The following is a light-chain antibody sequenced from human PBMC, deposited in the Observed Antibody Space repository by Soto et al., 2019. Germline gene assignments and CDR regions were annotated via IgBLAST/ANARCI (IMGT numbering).Light chain of an antibody. J-gene: IGLJ1*01. Sequence: QSALTQPASVSGSPGQSITISCTGTSGDVGAYDYVSWYQQHPGKAPRLMIYDVSSRPSGASNRFSDSKSGNTASLTISGLQAEDEADYYCSSFTNTYSYVFGTGTKLTVL. CDR2: DVS. CDR3: SSFTNTYSYV. CDR1: SGDVGAYDY. V-gene: IGLV2-14*01.